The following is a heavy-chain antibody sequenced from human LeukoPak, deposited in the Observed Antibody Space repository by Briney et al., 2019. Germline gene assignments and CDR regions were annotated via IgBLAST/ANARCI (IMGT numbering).Heavy chain of an antibody. D-gene: IGHD3-3*01. V-gene: IGHV1-2*02. CDR2: INPNSGGT. CDR3: ASLRGDFWSGYKYYFDY. CDR1: GYTFTGYY. Sequence: GASVKVSCKASGYTFTGYYMHWVRQAPGQGPEWIGWINPNSGGTNYAQKFQGRVTMTRDTSISTAYMELSRLRSDDTAVYYCASLRGDFWSGYKYYFDYWGQGTLVTVSS. J-gene: IGHJ4*02.